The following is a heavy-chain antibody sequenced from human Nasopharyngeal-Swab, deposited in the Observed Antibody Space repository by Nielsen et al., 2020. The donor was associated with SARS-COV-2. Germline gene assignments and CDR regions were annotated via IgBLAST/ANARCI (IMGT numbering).Heavy chain of an antibody. CDR2: VNHSGST. Sequence: SETLSLTFAAYSGSFSGYYWSWIRQPPGKGLEWIGEVNHSGSTNYNPSLKSRVTILVDTSKNHFSLRLSSVTAADTAVYYCARRTTTVYYYYYMDVWGNGTTVTVSS. CDR1: SGSFSGYY. V-gene: IGHV4-34*01. CDR3: ARRTTTVYYYYYMDV. D-gene: IGHD4-17*01. J-gene: IGHJ6*03.